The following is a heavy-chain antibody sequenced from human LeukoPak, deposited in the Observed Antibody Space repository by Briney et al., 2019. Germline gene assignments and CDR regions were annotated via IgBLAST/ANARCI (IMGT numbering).Heavy chain of an antibody. J-gene: IGHJ6*02. CDR2: ISGSGGST. D-gene: IGHD4-17*01. Sequence: PGGSLRLSCAASGFTFSSYAMSWVRQAPGKGLEWVSAISGSGGSTYYADSVKGRFTISRDNSKNTLYLQMNSLRAEDTAVYYCAKDRRDYGDYWAAVYYYGMDVWGQGTTVTVSS. CDR1: GFTFSSYA. CDR3: AKDRRDYGDYWAAVYYYGMDV. V-gene: IGHV3-23*01.